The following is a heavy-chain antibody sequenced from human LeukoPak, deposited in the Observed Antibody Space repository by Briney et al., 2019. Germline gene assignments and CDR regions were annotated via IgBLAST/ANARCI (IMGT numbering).Heavy chain of an antibody. Sequence: ASVKVSCKASGYTFTSYDINWVRQATGQGLEWMGWMNPNSGNTGYAQKFQGRVTITRNTSISTAYMELSSLRSEDTAVYYCARVRLTIFGVVIRILDYWGQGTLVTVSS. D-gene: IGHD3-3*01. CDR2: MNPNSGNT. V-gene: IGHV1-8*03. CDR1: GYTFTSYD. CDR3: ARVRLTIFGVVIRILDY. J-gene: IGHJ4*02.